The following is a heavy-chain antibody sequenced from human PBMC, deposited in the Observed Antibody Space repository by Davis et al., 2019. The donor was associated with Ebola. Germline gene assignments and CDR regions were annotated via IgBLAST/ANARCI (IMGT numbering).Heavy chain of an antibody. Sequence: AASVQVSCKASGYTFTSYAMSWVRQAPGQGLEWMGWINPHNGNTNYGQNVQGRVIMTSDTATTTAYMEVGSLRSDDTAVYYCARAQFPTTSDHWGQGTLVTVSS. CDR2: INPHNGNT. V-gene: IGHV1-18*01. CDR3: ARAQFPTTSDH. J-gene: IGHJ4*02. D-gene: IGHD1-1*01. CDR1: GYTFTSYA.